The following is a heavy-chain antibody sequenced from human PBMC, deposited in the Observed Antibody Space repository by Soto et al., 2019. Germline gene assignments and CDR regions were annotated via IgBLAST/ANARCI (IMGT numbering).Heavy chain of an antibody. CDR1: GFTFSHYE. V-gene: IGHV3-48*03. Sequence: LRLSCVASGFTFSHYEMDWVRQAPGKGLEWLSHISTRGNIIYYADSVKGRFTISRDNAKNSLFLQMTSLSAEDSAVYYCARVTSDYYYGMDVWGQGTTVTVSS. CDR2: ISTRGNII. J-gene: IGHJ6*02. CDR3: ARVTSDYYYGMDV.